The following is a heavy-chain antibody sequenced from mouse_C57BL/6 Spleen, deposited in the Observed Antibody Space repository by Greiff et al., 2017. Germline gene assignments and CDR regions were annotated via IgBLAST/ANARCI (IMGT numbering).Heavy chain of an antibody. J-gene: IGHJ1*03. CDR3: ARREGLYGNYRRDV. Sequence: EVQLQQSGAELVKPGASVKLSCTASGFNIKDYYMHWVKQRTEQGLEWIGRIDPEGGETKYAPKFQGKATITADTSSNTAYLQLSSLTSEDTAVYYCARREGLYGNYRRDVWGTGTTVTVSS. CDR2: IDPEGGET. CDR1: GFNIKDYY. V-gene: IGHV14-2*01. D-gene: IGHD2-1*01.